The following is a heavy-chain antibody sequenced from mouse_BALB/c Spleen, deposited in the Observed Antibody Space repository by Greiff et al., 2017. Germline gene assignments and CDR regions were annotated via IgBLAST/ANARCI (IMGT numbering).Heavy chain of an antibody. CDR3: ARKCYGSHWFAY. V-gene: IGHV2-2*02. CDR1: GFSLTSYG. CDR2: IWSGGST. Sequence: VQLQQSGPGLVQPSQSLSITCTVSGFSLTSYGVHWVRQSPGKGLEWLGVIWSGGSTDYNAAFISRLSISKDNSKSQVFFKMNSLQANDTAIYYCARKCYGSHWFAYWGQGTLVTVSA. D-gene: IGHD1-1*01. J-gene: IGHJ3*01.